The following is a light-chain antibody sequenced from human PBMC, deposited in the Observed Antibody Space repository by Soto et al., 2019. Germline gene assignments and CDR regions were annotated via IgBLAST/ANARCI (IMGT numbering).Light chain of an antibody. CDR3: GSFTTSRIWL. V-gene: IGLV2-14*01. Sequence: QSALSQPASVSGSPGQSITMSCTGSSRDFGDDKYVSWYQQQPSKGPNLLIYGVTNRPSGVSNRFSGSTSGNTASLTSYGLQVEDEADYFCGSFTTSRIWLFGGGTMLAVL. J-gene: IGLJ3*02. CDR1: SRDFGDDKY. CDR2: GVT.